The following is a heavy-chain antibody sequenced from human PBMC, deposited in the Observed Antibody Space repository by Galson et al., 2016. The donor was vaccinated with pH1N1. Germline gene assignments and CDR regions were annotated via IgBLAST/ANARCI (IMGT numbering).Heavy chain of an antibody. CDR2: IIPIFGTA. D-gene: IGHD4-17*01. V-gene: IGHV1-69*13. J-gene: IGHJ4*02. CDR1: GGTFSSYG. Sequence: SVKVSCKAFGGTFSSYGISWVRQAPGQGLEWMGGIIPIFGTANYAQNFQGRVTITADESTSTAYMELSSLRSEDTAVYYCARYDYGDYVGYFDSWGQGTLVTDSS. CDR3: ARYDYGDYVGYFDS.